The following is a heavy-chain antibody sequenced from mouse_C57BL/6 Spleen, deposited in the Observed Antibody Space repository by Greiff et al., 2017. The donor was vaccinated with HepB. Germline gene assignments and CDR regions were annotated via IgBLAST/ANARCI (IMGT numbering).Heavy chain of an antibody. CDR1: GFTFSSYG. J-gene: IGHJ2*01. Sequence: EVHLVESGGDLVKPGGSLKLSCAASGFTFSSYGMSWVRQTPDKRLEWVATISSGGSYTYYPDSVKGRFTISRDNAKNTLYLQMSSLKSEDTAMYYCARHGETGTGYYFDYWGQGTTLTVSS. V-gene: IGHV5-6*01. D-gene: IGHD4-1*01. CDR3: ARHGETGTGYYFDY. CDR2: ISSGGSYT.